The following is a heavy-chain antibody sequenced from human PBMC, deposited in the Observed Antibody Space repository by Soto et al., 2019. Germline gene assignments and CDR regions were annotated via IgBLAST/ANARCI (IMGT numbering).Heavy chain of an antibody. D-gene: IGHD6-6*01. J-gene: IGHJ4*02. CDR3: ARAAGGRIQKQLVLTSIDY. CDR1: GGSISSYY. CDR2: IYYSGST. V-gene: IGHV4-59*01. Sequence: SETLSLTCTVSGGSISSYYWSWIRQPPEKGLEWIGYIYYSGSTNYNPSLKSRVTISVDTSKNQFSLKLSSVTAADTAVYYCARAAGGRIQKQLVLTSIDYWGQGTLVTVSS.